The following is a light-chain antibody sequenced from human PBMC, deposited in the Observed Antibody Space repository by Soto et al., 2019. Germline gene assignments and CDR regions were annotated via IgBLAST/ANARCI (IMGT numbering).Light chain of an antibody. CDR3: SSYAGSNNLV. CDR1: SSDVGGYNY. Sequence: QSALTQPPSASGSRGQSVTMSCTGTSSDVGGYNYVSWYQQHPGKAPKLMIYEVSKRPSGVPDRFSGSKSGNTASLTVSGLQAEDEADYYCSSYAGSNNLVFGGGTQLTVL. J-gene: IGLJ2*01. CDR2: EVS. V-gene: IGLV2-8*01.